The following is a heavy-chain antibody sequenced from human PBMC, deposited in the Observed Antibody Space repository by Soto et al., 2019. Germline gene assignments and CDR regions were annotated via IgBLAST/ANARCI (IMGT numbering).Heavy chain of an antibody. J-gene: IGHJ5*02. CDR1: GFTFSNYW. D-gene: IGHD6-6*01. CDR2: IKVDGSAK. Sequence: EVQLVESGGGLVQPGGSLRLSCAACGFTFSNYWMSWVRQAPGKGLEWVANIKVDGSAKYYVDSVKGRFTISRDNAKNSLYLQMNSLRGEDTAVYYCARGHSTSPNWLDPWGQGTLVTVSS. V-gene: IGHV3-7*03. CDR3: ARGHSTSPNWLDP.